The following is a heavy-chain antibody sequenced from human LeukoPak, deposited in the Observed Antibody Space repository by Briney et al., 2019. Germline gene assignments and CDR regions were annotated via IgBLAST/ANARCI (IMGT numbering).Heavy chain of an antibody. V-gene: IGHV4-34*01. CDR3: ARQRRYFDWLLLGYGMDV. CDR2: IYYSGST. CDR1: GGSFSGYY. J-gene: IGHJ6*02. Sequence: SETLSLTCAVYGGSFSGYYWSWIRQPPGKGLEWIGSIYYSGSTYYNPSLKSRVTISVDTSKNQFSLKLSSVTAADTAVYYCARQRRYFDWLLLGYGMDVWGQGTTVTVSS. D-gene: IGHD3-9*01.